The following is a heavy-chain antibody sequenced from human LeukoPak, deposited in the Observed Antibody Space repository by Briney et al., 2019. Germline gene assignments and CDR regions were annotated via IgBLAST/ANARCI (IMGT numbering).Heavy chain of an antibody. CDR3: ARDPRDYGENYYYYYMDV. J-gene: IGHJ6*03. V-gene: IGHV1-69*01. CDR1: GGTFSSYA. D-gene: IGHD4-17*01. Sequence: SVKVSCKASGGTFSSYAISWVRQAPEQGLEWMGGIIPIFGTANYAQKFQGRVTITADESTSTAYMELSSLRSEDTAVYYCARDPRDYGENYYYYYMDVWGKGTTVTVSS. CDR2: IIPIFGTA.